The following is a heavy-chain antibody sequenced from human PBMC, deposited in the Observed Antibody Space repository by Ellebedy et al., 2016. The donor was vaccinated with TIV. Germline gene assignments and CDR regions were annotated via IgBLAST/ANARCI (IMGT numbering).Heavy chain of an antibody. CDR3: AREVGYPAS. V-gene: IGHV3-74*01. D-gene: IGHD1-1*01. J-gene: IGHJ4*02. CDR1: GFTLSTYW. CDR2: INTDGSST. Sequence: GESLKISCAASGFTLSTYWMHWVRQAPGKGLMWVSRINTDGSSTGYADSVKGRFTISRDNAKNTLYLQMNGLRAEDTAVYYCAREVGYPASWGQGTLVTVSS.